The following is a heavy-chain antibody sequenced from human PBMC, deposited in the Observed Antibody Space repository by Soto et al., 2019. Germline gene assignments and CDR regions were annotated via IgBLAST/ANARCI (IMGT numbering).Heavy chain of an antibody. CDR3: GFGDYDEWLNP. Sequence: QVQVVQSGAEVKKPGASGQVSCKASGYSFPRATMHWVRQAPGDRPVWMGWINAGSGRSKYSQKFQGRVTFSSGTSADASYMEMSSMTSEDTAVYYCGFGDYDEWLNPWGQGTLVTVSP. CDR2: INAGSGRS. D-gene: IGHD4-17*01. V-gene: IGHV1-3*01. CDR1: GYSFPRAT. J-gene: IGHJ5*02.